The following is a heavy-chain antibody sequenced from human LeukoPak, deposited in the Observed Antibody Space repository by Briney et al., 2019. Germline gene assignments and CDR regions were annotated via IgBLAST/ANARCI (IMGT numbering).Heavy chain of an antibody. J-gene: IGHJ6*03. CDR2: IKQDGSEK. D-gene: IGHD6-6*01. CDR1: GFTFSSYW. V-gene: IGHV3-7*01. CDR3: ARGPLGQLVRYYYYMDV. Sequence: GGSLRLSCAASGFTFSSYWMSWVRQAPGKGLEWVANIKQDGSEKYYVDSVKGRFTISRDNAKNSLYLQMNSLRAEDTAVYYCARGPLGQLVRYYYYMDVWGKGTTVTDSS.